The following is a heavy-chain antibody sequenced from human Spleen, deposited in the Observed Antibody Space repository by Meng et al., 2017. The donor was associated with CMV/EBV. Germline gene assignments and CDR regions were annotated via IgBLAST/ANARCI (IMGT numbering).Heavy chain of an antibody. V-gene: IGHV4-4*02. J-gene: IGHJ4*02. CDR2: IYHTDRT. CDR1: GGSISSSHW. CDR3: ARAEDYGGHYFDY. Sequence: VSGGSISSSHWWSWVRQPPGKGLEWIGEIYHTDRTNYNPSLKSRVTVSLDKSKNQFSLRLSSVTAADTAVYYCARAEDYGGHYFDYWGQGTLVTVSS. D-gene: IGHD4/OR15-4a*01.